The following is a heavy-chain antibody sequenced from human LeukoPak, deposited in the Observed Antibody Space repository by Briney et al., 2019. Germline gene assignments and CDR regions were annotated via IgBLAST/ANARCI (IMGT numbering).Heavy chain of an antibody. CDR1: GGSFSGYY. CDR2: INHSGST. Sequence: SKTLSLTCAVYGGSFSGYYWSWIRQAPGKGLEWIGEINHSGSTNYNPSLKSRVTISLDTSKNQFSLKLSSVTAADTAVYYCARGGNYANPADYWGQGTLVTVSS. V-gene: IGHV4-34*01. D-gene: IGHD1-7*01. CDR3: ARGGNYANPADY. J-gene: IGHJ4*02.